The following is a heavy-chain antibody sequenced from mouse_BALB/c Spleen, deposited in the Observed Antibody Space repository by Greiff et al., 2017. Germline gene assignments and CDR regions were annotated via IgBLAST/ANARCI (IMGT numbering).Heavy chain of an antibody. CDR3: ARNYYGSSYAYAMDY. CDR1: GFTFTDYY. CDR2: IRNKANGYTT. Sequence: VQLKQSGGGLVQPGGSLRLSCATSGFTFTDYYMSWVRQPPGKALEWLGFIRNKANGYTTEYSASVKGRFTISRDNSQSILYLQMNTLRAEDSATYYCARNYYGSSYAYAMDYWGQGTSVTVSS. D-gene: IGHD1-1*01. J-gene: IGHJ4*01. V-gene: IGHV7-3*02.